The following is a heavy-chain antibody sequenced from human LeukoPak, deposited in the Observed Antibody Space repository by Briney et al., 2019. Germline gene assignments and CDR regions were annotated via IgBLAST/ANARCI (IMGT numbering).Heavy chain of an antibody. V-gene: IGHV3-23*01. D-gene: IGHD2-8*02. J-gene: IGHJ4*02. CDR1: GFTFSTYG. Sequence: GGSLRLSCTASGFTFSTYGMHWVRQPPGKGLEWVSSIFPSGGEIHYADSVRGRFTISRDNSKSTLSLQMNSLRAEDTAIYYCATYRQVLLPFESWGQGTLVTVSS. CDR2: IFPSGGEI. CDR3: ATYRQVLLPFES.